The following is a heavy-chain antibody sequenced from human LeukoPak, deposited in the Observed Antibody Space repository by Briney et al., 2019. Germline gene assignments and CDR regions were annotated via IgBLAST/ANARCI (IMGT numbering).Heavy chain of an antibody. CDR3: ARAKCDSSGYYTFDY. J-gene: IGHJ4*02. Sequence: SVKVSCKASRGTFSSYAISWVRQAPGQGLEWMGRIIPILGIANYAQKFQGRVTITADKSTSTAYMELSSLRSEDTAVYYCARAKCDSSGYYTFDYWGQGTLVTVSS. V-gene: IGHV1-69*04. D-gene: IGHD3-22*01. CDR2: IIPILGIA. CDR1: RGTFSSYA.